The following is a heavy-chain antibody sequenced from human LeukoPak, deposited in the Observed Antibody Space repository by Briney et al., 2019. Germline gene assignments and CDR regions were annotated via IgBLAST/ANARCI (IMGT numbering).Heavy chain of an antibody. J-gene: IGHJ4*02. CDR2: ISGSSSYI. CDR1: GFTFNTYT. CDR3: ARDGDPYCSGGSCAFLNY. D-gene: IGHD2-15*01. Sequence: GGSLRLSCAASGFTFNTYTMNWVRQAPGKGLEWVSSISGSSSYIYYADSVKGRFTISRHNAKNSLYLQMNSLSAEDTGVYYCARDGDPYCSGGSCAFLNYWGQGTLITVSP. V-gene: IGHV3-21*01.